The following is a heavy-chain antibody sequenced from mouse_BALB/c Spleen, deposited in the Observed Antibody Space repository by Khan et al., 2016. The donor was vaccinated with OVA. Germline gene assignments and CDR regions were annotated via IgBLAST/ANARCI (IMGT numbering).Heavy chain of an antibody. J-gene: IGHJ2*01. CDR3: ATSYFYGYYFDY. CDR2: ISGDSNTI. CDR1: GFTFSSYG. Sequence: EVELVESGGGLVQPGGSRKLSCAASGFTFSSYGMHWVRQAPEKGLEWVAYISGDSNTIYYADTVKGRFTISRDNPTNTLFLQMTSLMSEDTARYYCATSYFYGYYFDYWGPGTTLTVSS. D-gene: IGHD1-1*01. V-gene: IGHV5-17*02.